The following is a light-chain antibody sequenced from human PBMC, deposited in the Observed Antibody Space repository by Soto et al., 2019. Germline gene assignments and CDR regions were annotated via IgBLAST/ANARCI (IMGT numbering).Light chain of an antibody. Sequence: AIHMTQSPASLSASVGERVTITCRASHGIRNDLGLYQQKPGKARTLLIYAASTVQSGVASRISGSGSGTDFTLTISSLQPEDFATYYCLQDSSYPWTSGQGTKVDIK. CDR3: LQDSSYPWT. CDR2: AAS. V-gene: IGKV1-6*01. CDR1: HGIRND. J-gene: IGKJ1*01.